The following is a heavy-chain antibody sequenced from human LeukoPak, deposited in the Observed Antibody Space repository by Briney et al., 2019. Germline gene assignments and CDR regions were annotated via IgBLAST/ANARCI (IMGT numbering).Heavy chain of an antibody. V-gene: IGHV4-59*01. CDR2: SHNTGSS. Sequence: PSETLSLTCTVSGGSINNYFWSWIRQPPGKGLEWIGYSHNTGSSNYNPSLKSRATFSVDTSEKQLSLRLNSVTAADTAVYYCASLGGYYESSNSSQLETFDISGQGTMVTVSS. D-gene: IGHD3-22*01. CDR1: GGSINNYF. CDR3: ASLGGYYESSNSSQLETFDI. J-gene: IGHJ3*02.